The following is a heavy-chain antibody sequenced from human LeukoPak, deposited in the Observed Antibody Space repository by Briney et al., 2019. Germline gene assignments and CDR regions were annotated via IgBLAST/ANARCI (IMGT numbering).Heavy chain of an antibody. CDR1: GGSVSSGSHY. J-gene: IGHJ4*02. CDR3: ARAGIYFGSGSYYYSFDS. V-gene: IGHV4-31*03. Sequence: SETLSLTCTVSGGSVSSGSHYWSWIRQHPGRGLEWIGYIYHSGSTFYNPSLKSRLTMSVDTSKNQFSMTLSSVTAADTALYYRARAGIYFGSGSYYYSFDSWGQGTLVTVSS. CDR2: IYHSGST. D-gene: IGHD3-10*01.